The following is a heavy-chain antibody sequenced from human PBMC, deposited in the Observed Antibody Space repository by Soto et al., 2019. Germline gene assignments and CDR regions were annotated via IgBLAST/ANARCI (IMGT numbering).Heavy chain of an antibody. V-gene: IGHV3-23*01. CDR3: AKGNNWDYYYYGMDV. Sequence: PGGSLRLSCAAPGFTFSRYAMNWVRQAPGKGLEWLSAISGSGDRTYYADAVKGQFTISRDNSKNTLFLQMNSLRAEDTAIYYCAKGNNWDYYYYGMDVWGQGTTVTVSS. CDR2: ISGSGDRT. CDR1: GFTFSRYA. J-gene: IGHJ6*02. D-gene: IGHD1-20*01.